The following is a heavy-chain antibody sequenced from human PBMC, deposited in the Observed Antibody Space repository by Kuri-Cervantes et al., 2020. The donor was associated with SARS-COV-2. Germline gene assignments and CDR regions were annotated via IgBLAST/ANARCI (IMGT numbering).Heavy chain of an antibody. CDR1: GGSFSGYY. Sequence: SQTLSLTCAVYGGSFSGYYWRWISQPPGKGLEWIGEINHSGSTNYNPSLKSRVTISVDTSKNQFSLRLSSVTAADTAVYYCARPGGFLDVWGKGTTVTVSS. D-gene: IGHD3-16*01. J-gene: IGHJ6*04. V-gene: IGHV4-34*01. CDR2: INHSGST. CDR3: ARPGGFLDV.